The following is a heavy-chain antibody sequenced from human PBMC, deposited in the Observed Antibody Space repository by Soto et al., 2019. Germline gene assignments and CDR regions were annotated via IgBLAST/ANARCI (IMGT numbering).Heavy chain of an antibody. V-gene: IGHV3-23*01. Sequence: SLRLSCAASGFTFSSYAMSWVRHDPGKGLERVSAISGSGGSTYYADAVKGRFTISRDNSKNTLYLQMNSLRAEDTAVYYCAKLGAAVVVVPAAINLGFDYWGQGTLVTVSS. CDR2: ISGSGGST. CDR1: GFTFSSYA. D-gene: IGHD2-2*02. J-gene: IGHJ4*02. CDR3: AKLGAAVVVVPAAINLGFDY.